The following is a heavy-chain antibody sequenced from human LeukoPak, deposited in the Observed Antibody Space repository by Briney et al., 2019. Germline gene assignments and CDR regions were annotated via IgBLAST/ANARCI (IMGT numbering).Heavy chain of an antibody. CDR2: IYYRGNT. Sequence: SETLSLTCTVSGGSISSSSYYWGWIRQPPGKGLEWIGSIYYRGNTYYNPSLKSRVTISVDTSKNQFSLRLSSVTAADTAVYYCARERYYYDSSSEGNYWGQGTLVTVSS. D-gene: IGHD3-22*01. J-gene: IGHJ4*02. CDR3: ARERYYYDSSSEGNY. CDR1: GGSISSSSYY. V-gene: IGHV4-39*01.